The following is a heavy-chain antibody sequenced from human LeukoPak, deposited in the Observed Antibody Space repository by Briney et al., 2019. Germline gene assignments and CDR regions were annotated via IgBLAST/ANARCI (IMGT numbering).Heavy chain of an antibody. Sequence: ASVKVSCKASDYTFTSYGISWVRQAPGQGLEWMGWISAYNGDTNYAQKLQGRVTMTTDTSTSTAYIELRSLRSDDTAVYYCARDYDSSGASVYFDYWGQGTLVTVSS. CDR2: ISAYNGDT. J-gene: IGHJ4*02. D-gene: IGHD3-22*01. CDR1: DYTFTSYG. CDR3: ARDYDSSGASVYFDY. V-gene: IGHV1-18*01.